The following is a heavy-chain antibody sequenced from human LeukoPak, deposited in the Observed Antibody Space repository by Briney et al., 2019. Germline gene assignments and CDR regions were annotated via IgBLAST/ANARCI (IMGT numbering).Heavy chain of an antibody. J-gene: IGHJ5*02. V-gene: IGHV3-7*01. D-gene: IGHD3-9*01. CDR3: ARDLDTYDILTGYVS. Sequence: GGSLRLSCAASGFTFSSYWMSWVRQAPGKGLEWVANIKQDGSEKYYVDSVKGRFTISRDNAKNSLSLQMNSLRAEDTAVYYCARDLDTYDILTGYVSWGQGTLVSVSS. CDR1: GFTFSSYW. CDR2: IKQDGSEK.